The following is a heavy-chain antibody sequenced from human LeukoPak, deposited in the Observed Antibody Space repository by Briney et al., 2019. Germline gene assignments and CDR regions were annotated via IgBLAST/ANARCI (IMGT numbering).Heavy chain of an antibody. J-gene: IGHJ4*02. D-gene: IGHD1-26*01. V-gene: IGHV3-23*01. CDR2: ISGSGGST. CDR3: ARGLLGATTSYFDY. Sequence: AGGSLRLSCAASGFTFSSYAMSWVRQAPGKGLEWVSAISGSGGSTYYADSVKGRFTISRDNSRNTLYLQMNSLRAEDTAVYYCARGLLGATTSYFDYWGQGTLVTVSS. CDR1: GFTFSSYA.